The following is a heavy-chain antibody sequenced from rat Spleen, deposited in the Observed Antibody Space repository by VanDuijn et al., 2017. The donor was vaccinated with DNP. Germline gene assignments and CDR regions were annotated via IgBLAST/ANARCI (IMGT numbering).Heavy chain of an antibody. CDR2: ISTGGGNT. V-gene: IGHV5S13*01. J-gene: IGHJ2*01. Sequence: EVQLVESGGGLVQPGRSLKLSCVVSGFTFSNYDMAWVRQAPTKGLEWVASISTGGGNTYYRDSVKGRFTISRDNAKNTQYLQMDSLRSEDTATYYCATNNYFDYWGQGVMVTVSS. CDR3: ATNNYFDY. CDR1: GFTFSNYD. D-gene: IGHD3-4*01.